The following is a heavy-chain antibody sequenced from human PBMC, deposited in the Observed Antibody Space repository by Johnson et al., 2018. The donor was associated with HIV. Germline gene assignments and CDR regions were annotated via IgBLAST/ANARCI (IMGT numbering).Heavy chain of an antibody. Sequence: QVQLVESGGGVVQPGRSLRLSCAASGFTFSDYYMSWIRQAPGKGLEWLSYISSSTNTIYYADSVKGRFTISRDNAKNSLSLQMNSLRAEDTAVYYCVRDAFDFRDATGRFGGAGFDIWGQGTVVTVSS. CDR3: VRDAFDFRDATGRFGGAGFDI. D-gene: IGHD3-16*01. V-gene: IGHV3-11*04. CDR2: ISSSTNTI. J-gene: IGHJ3*02. CDR1: GFTFSDYY.